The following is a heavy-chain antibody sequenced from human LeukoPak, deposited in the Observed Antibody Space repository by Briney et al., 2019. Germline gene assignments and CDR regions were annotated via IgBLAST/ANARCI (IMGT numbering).Heavy chain of an antibody. D-gene: IGHD6-19*01. CDR1: GGSIGSSNYY. CDR2: IYYSGST. CDR3: ARGGMSSGWYQGLFGY. Sequence: SETLSLTCTVSGGSIGSSNYYWGWIRQPPGKGLEWIGSIYYSGSTYYNPSLKSRVTISVDTSKNQFSLKLSSVTAADTAVYYCARGGMSSGWYQGLFGYWGQGTLVTVSS. J-gene: IGHJ4*02. V-gene: IGHV4-39*07.